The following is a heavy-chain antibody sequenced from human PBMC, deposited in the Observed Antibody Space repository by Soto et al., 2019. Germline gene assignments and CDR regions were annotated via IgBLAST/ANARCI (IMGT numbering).Heavy chain of an antibody. J-gene: IGHJ5*02. CDR3: ARTFYFWDRYSPFDP. D-gene: IGHD3-16*01. Sequence: EVQLFQSGGGLVQPGGSLRLSCAGSGFRFSDYAMGWVRQPPGSGLEWVSFISDGGRSTYYADSVKGRFSISRDNSKNTLYLELSGLSAEDTAIYFYARTFYFWDRYSPFDPWGQCSLVTVSS. CDR1: GFRFSDYA. CDR2: ISDGGRST. V-gene: IGHV3-23*01.